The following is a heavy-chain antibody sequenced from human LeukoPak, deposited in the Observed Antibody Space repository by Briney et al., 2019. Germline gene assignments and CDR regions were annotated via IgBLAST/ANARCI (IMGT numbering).Heavy chain of an antibody. D-gene: IGHD2-15*01. Sequence: SVKVSCKASGGTFSSYAISWVRQAPGQGLEWMGGIIPIFGTANYAQKFQGRVTITADESTSTAYMELSSLRSEDTAVYYCASNSKKDIVVVVAATPFDYWGQGTLVTVSS. J-gene: IGHJ4*02. CDR3: ASNSKKDIVVVVAATPFDY. CDR2: IIPIFGTA. V-gene: IGHV1-69*13. CDR1: GGTFSSYA.